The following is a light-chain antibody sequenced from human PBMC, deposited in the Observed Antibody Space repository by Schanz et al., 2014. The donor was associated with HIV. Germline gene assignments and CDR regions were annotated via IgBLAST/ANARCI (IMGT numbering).Light chain of an antibody. CDR2: GND. CDR3: SAWDDSLNGML. J-gene: IGLJ2*01. CDR1: RSNIGSNT. V-gene: IGLV1-44*01. Sequence: QSVLTQPPSESGTPGQRVTMSCSGSRSNIGSNTVNWYQQFPGTAPKLLIYGNDKRPSGVSDRFSASKSGTSASLAIRGLQSEDEADYYCSAWDDSLNGMLFGGGTKVTVL.